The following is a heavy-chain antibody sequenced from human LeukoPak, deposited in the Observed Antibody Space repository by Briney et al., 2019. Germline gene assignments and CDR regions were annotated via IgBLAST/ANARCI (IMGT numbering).Heavy chain of an antibody. V-gene: IGHV3-21*01. J-gene: IGHJ4*02. D-gene: IGHD3-9*01. CDR2: ISSGSTYI. CDR3: ARDRTGEVFVDILTGYYKPAYFDY. Sequence: GGSLRLSCAASGFTFSTYSMNWVRQAPGKGLEWVSSISSGSTYIYYADSVKGRFTISRDNAKNSLYLQMNSLRAEDTAVYYCARDRTGEVFVDILTGYYKPAYFDYWGQGTLVTVSS. CDR1: GFTFSTYS.